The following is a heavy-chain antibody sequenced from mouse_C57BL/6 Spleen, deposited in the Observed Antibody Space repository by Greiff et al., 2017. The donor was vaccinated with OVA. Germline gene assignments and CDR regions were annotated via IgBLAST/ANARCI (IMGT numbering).Heavy chain of an antibody. CDR2: IDPAGGCT. CDR1: GYTFTSYW. D-gene: IGHD2-4*01. Sequence: VQLQQPGAELVKPGASVKLSCKASGYTFTSYWMPWVKQRPGQGLEWIGEIDPAGGCTNYNQKFKGKATLTVDTSSSTAYMQLSSLTSEDSAVYYCARGDYDYAWFAYWGQGTLVTVAA. J-gene: IGHJ3*01. V-gene: IGHV1-50*01. CDR3: ARGDYDYAWFAY.